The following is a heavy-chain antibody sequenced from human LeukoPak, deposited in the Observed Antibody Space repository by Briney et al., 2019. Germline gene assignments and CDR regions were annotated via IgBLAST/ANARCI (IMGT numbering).Heavy chain of an antibody. D-gene: IGHD5-12*01. CDR2: ISGSGGST. V-gene: IGHV3-23*01. J-gene: IGHJ6*03. Sequence: GGTLRLSCAASGFTFSSYGMSWVRQAPGKGLEWVSAISGSGGSTYYADSVKGRFTISRDNSKDTLYLQMNSLRAEDTAVYYCAKAGGYERTYYYYYMDVWGKGTTVTISS. CDR1: GFTFSSYG. CDR3: AKAGGYERTYYYYYMDV.